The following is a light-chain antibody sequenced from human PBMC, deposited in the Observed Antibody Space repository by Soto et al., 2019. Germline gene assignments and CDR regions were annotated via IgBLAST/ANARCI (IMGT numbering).Light chain of an antibody. Sequence: EIVLTQSPATLSLSPGERATLSCRASQSVSSYLAWYQQKPGQAPRLLIYDASNRATGIPARFSCSGSGTDFTLTISSLEPEDFAVYYCQQRSNWPPRITFGPGTKVDIK. CDR3: QQRSNWPPRIT. CDR2: DAS. J-gene: IGKJ3*01. CDR1: QSVSSY. V-gene: IGKV3-11*01.